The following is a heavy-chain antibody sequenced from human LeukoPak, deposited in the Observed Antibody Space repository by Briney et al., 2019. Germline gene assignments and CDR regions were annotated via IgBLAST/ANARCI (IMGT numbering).Heavy chain of an antibody. Sequence: GGSLRLSCAASGFTFSSYGMHWVRQAPGKGLEWVAVISYDGSNKYYADSVKGRFTISRDNSKNTLYLQMNSLRAEDTAVYYCAKDPSGMGATFQHWGQGTLVTVSS. V-gene: IGHV3-30*18. J-gene: IGHJ1*01. CDR3: AKDPSGMGATFQH. CDR2: ISYDGSNK. D-gene: IGHD1-26*01. CDR1: GFTFSSYG.